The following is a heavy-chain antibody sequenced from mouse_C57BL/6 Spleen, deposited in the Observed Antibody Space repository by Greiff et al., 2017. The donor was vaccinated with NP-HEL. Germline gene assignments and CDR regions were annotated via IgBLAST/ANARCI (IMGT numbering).Heavy chain of an antibody. CDR3: AREDGSSYYFDY. D-gene: IGHD1-1*01. Sequence: QVQLQQSGAELARPGASVKLSCKASGYTFTSYGISWVKQRTGQGLEWIGEIYPRSGNTYYNEKFKGKATLTADKSSSTAYMELRSLTSEDSAVYFCAREDGSSYYFDYWGQGTTLTVSS. CDR1: GYTFTSYG. J-gene: IGHJ2*01. CDR2: IYPRSGNT. V-gene: IGHV1-81*01.